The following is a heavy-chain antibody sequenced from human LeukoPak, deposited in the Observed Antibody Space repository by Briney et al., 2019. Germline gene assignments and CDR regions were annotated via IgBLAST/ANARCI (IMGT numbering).Heavy chain of an antibody. D-gene: IGHD1-26*01. CDR3: ARVLTAIVGASD. V-gene: IGHV1-18*04. J-gene: IGHJ4*02. CDR1: GYTFTGYY. Sequence: GASVKVSCKASGYTFTGYYMHWVRQAPGQGLEWMGWISAYNGNTNYAQKLQGRVTMTTDTSTSTAYMELRSLRSDDTAVYYCARVLTAIVGASDWGQGTLVTVSS. CDR2: ISAYNGNT.